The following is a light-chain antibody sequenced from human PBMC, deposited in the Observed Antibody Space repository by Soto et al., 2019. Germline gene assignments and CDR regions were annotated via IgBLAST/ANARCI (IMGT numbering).Light chain of an antibody. Sequence: ETVMTQSRGTLCVSPGERAALSCRASQSISSHLAWYQQKPGQAPRLLIYGASTRATGIPASFSGRGSGTEFTLTISSLQSEDFAVYYCQQRSNWPPITFGQGTRLEI. CDR1: QSISSH. V-gene: IGKV3-15*01. CDR2: GAS. CDR3: QQRSNWPPIT. J-gene: IGKJ5*01.